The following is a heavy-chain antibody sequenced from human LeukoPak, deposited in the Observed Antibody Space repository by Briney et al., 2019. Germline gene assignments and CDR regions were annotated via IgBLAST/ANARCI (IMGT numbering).Heavy chain of an antibody. V-gene: IGHV1-69*06. CDR3: VIASDYGDFRFDY. CDR1: VGTFSSYA. CDR2: IIPIFGTA. D-gene: IGHD4-17*01. J-gene: IGHJ4*02. Sequence: ASVEVSCKASVGTFSSYAISWVRQAPGQGVEWMGGIIPIFGTANYAQKFQGRVTITADKSTSTAYMELSSLRSEDTAVYYCVIASDYGDFRFDYWGQGTLVTVSS.